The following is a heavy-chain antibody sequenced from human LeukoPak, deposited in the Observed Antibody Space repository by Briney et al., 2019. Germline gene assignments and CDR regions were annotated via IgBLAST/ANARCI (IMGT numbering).Heavy chain of an antibody. Sequence: GGSLRLSCAASGFTVSSNYMSWVRQAPGKGLVGVSRIDLAGEYTTYADSVKGRFTISRDNARNTLYLQMNSLRAEDTAVYYCASGNSHAFDIWGQGTMVTVSS. CDR3: ASGNSHAFDI. CDR1: GFTVSSNY. J-gene: IGHJ3*02. CDR2: IDLAGEYT. V-gene: IGHV3-74*01.